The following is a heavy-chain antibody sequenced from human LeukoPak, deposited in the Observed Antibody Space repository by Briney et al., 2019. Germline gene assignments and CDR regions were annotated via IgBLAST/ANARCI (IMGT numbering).Heavy chain of an antibody. Sequence: SETLSLTCTVSGGSIGSYYWSWIRQPPGKGLEWIGYIYYSGSTNYNPSLKSRVTISVDTSKNQFSLKLSSVTAADTAVYYCASEYCSGGSCYFVNWGQGTLVTVSS. CDR2: IYYSGST. V-gene: IGHV4-59*01. D-gene: IGHD2-15*01. J-gene: IGHJ4*02. CDR3: ASEYCSGGSCYFVN. CDR1: GGSIGSYY.